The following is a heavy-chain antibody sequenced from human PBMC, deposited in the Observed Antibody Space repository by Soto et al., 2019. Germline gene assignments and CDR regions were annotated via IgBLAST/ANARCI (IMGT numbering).Heavy chain of an antibody. Sequence: ETLSLTCAVYGGSFSGYYWSWIRQPPGKGLEWIGEINHSGSTNYNPSLKSRVTISVDTSKNQFSLKLSSVTAADTAVYYCARGLGNGVTIFGVVITNWFDPWGQGTLVTVSS. CDR3: ARGLGNGVTIFGVVITNWFDP. J-gene: IGHJ5*02. CDR2: INHSGST. CDR1: GGSFSGYY. V-gene: IGHV4-34*01. D-gene: IGHD3-3*01.